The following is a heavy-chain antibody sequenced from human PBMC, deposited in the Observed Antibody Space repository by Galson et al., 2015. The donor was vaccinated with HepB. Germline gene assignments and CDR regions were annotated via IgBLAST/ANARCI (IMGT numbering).Heavy chain of an antibody. CDR3: ARQAWDHDRSGHYSEKNAFDI. V-gene: IGHV5-51*01. CDR1: GYKFTNYW. CDR2: IYPDDSDT. D-gene: IGHD3-22*01. J-gene: IGHJ3*02. Sequence: QSGAEVKKPGESLKISCRGSGYKFTNYWIGWVRQMPGKGPEWMGIIYPDDSDTIYSPSFQGQVTISVDKSTRTAYLQWSDLKASDTAMYYCARQAWDHDRSGHYSEKNAFDIWGQGTMVTVSS.